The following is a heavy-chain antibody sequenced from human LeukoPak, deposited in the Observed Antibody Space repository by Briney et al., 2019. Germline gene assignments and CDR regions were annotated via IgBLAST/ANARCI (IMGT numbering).Heavy chain of an antibody. D-gene: IGHD2-21*01. CDR3: AHSPGHYYGMDV. CDR2: IYYSGST. V-gene: IGHV4-59*01. J-gene: IGHJ6*02. CDR1: GESISSYY. Sequence: SETLSLTCTVSGESISSYYWSWIRQPPGKGLQWIGYIYYSGSTNYNPSLKSRVTISIDTSKNQFSLKLSSVTAADTAVYYCAHSPGHYYGMDVWGQGTTVTVSS.